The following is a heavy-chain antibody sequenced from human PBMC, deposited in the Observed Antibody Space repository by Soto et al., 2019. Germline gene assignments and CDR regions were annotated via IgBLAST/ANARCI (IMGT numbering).Heavy chain of an antibody. J-gene: IGHJ6*02. CDR1: GFTFSSYS. Sequence: GGSLRLSCAASGFTFSSYSMNWVRQAPGKGLEWVSSISSSSSYIYYADSVKGRFTISRDNAKNSLYLQMNSLRAEDTAVYYCARASMPGSTIKKYYYYYYGMDVWGQGTTVTVSS. V-gene: IGHV3-21*01. CDR3: ARASMPGSTIKKYYYYYYGMDV. CDR2: ISSSSSYI. D-gene: IGHD2-2*01.